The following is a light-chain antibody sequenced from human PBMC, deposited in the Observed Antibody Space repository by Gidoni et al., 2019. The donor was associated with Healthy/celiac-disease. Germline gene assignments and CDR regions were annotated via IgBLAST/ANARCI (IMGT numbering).Light chain of an antibody. CDR1: QSISSY. Sequence: DSQMTQSPSSLSASVGDRVTITGRASQSISSYLNWYQQKPGRAPKLLIYAASSLQSGVPTGFSGSEYATDFTLTIGGLRPEVFGTIYGRQSYSTPALTFGQGTKVEIK. J-gene: IGKJ1*01. CDR3: RQSYSTPALT. V-gene: IGKV1-39*01. CDR2: AAS.